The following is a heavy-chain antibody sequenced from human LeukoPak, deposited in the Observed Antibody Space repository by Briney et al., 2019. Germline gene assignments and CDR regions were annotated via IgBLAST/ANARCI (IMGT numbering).Heavy chain of an antibody. CDR1: GFTFSSYG. J-gene: IGHJ4*02. Sequence: GGSLRLSCAASGFTFSSYGMHWVRQAPGKGLEWVAVIWYDGSNKYYADSVKGRFTISRDDSKNTLYLQMNSLRAEDTAVYYCARDRREVATTGYFDYWGQGTLVTVSS. CDR3: ARDRREVATTGYFDY. D-gene: IGHD5-12*01. CDR2: IWYDGSNK. V-gene: IGHV3-33*01.